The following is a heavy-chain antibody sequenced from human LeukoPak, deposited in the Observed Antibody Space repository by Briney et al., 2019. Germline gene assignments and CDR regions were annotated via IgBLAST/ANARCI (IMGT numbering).Heavy chain of an antibody. Sequence: PGGSLRLSCAASGFTVSSTYMSWVRQAPGKGLQWVSVIYSGGSTFYADSVRGRFTISRDNSKNTLSLQMNSLRAEDTAVYYCARDSNYDFWGQGTLVTVSS. J-gene: IGHJ4*02. CDR1: GFTVSSTY. D-gene: IGHD6-13*01. V-gene: IGHV3-66*02. CDR3: ARDSNYDF. CDR2: IYSGGST.